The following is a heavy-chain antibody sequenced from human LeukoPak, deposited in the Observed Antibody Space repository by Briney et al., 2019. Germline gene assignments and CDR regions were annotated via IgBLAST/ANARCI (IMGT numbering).Heavy chain of an antibody. Sequence: PGGSLRLSCAASGFTFNSYAMTWVRQAPGKGLEWVSGILQSGGDRYYSDSVKGRFTVSRDNSKNTLYLQMNSLRVDDTAIYYCAKDTVRGDGYWGFDYWGQGTLVTVSS. V-gene: IGHV3-23*01. J-gene: IGHJ4*02. CDR2: ILQSGGDR. CDR3: AKDTVRGDGYWGFDY. CDR1: GFTFNSYA. D-gene: IGHD2-21*01.